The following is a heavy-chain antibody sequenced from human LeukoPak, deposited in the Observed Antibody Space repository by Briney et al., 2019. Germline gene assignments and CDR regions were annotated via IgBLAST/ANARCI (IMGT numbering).Heavy chain of an antibody. V-gene: IGHV3-21*01. CDR2: ISSSSSYI. J-gene: IGHJ4*02. CDR3: ARRSVVPAGDYDY. D-gene: IGHD2-2*01. CDR1: GFTFSSYI. Sequence: GGSLRLSCAASGFTFSSYIMNWVRQAPGKGLEWVSSISSSSSYIYYADSVKGRFTISRDNAKNSLYLQMNSLRAEDTAVYYCARRSVVPAGDYDYWGQGTLVTVSS.